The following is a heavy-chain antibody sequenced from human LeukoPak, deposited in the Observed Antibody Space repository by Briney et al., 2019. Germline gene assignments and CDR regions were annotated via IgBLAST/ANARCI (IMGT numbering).Heavy chain of an antibody. V-gene: IGHV3-30*18. Sequence: PGGSLRLSCAASGFTFSSYGMHWVRQAPGKGLEWVAVISYDGSNKYYADSVKGRFTISRDNSKNTLYLQMNSLRAEDTAVYYCAKVDDVDSSAILPYHFDYWGQGTLVTVSS. CDR1: GFTFSSYG. J-gene: IGHJ4*02. CDR3: AKVDDVDSSAILPYHFDY. CDR2: ISYDGSNK. D-gene: IGHD3-22*01.